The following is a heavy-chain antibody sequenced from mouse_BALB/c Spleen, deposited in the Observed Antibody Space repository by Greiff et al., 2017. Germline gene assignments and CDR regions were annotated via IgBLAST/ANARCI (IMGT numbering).Heavy chain of an antibody. V-gene: IGHV5-6*02. D-gene: IGHD1-2*01. CDR2: ISSGGSYT. J-gene: IGHJ2*01. CDR3: ARLGYD. CDR1: GFTFSSYG. Sequence: DVKLVESGGDLVKPGGSLKLSCAASGFTFSSYGMSWVRQTPDKRLEWVATISSGGSYTYYPDSVKGRFTISRDNAKNTLYLQMSSLKSEDTAMYYCARLGYDWGQGTTLTVSS.